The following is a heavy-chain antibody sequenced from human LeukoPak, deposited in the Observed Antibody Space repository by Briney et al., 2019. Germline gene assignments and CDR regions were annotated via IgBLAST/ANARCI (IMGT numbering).Heavy chain of an antibody. V-gene: IGHV3-7*01. D-gene: IGHD6-6*01. Sequence: PGRSLRLSCAASGFTFSSYAMHWVRQAPGKGLEWVANIKQDGSEKYYVDSVKGRFTISRDNAKNSLYLQMNSLRAEDTAVYYCARDFPPSSIAATPFDYWGQGTLVTVSS. CDR3: ARDFPPSSIAATPFDY. CDR1: GFTFSSYA. J-gene: IGHJ4*02. CDR2: IKQDGSEK.